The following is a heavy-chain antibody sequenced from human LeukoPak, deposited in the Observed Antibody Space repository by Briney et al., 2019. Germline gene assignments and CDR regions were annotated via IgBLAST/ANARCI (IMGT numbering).Heavy chain of an antibody. CDR2: IYYSGST. CDR1: GGSISSYY. V-gene: IGHV4-59*01. CDR3: ARSVTAILVDY. J-gene: IGHJ4*02. D-gene: IGHD2-21*02. Sequence: PSETLSLTCTVPGGSISSYYWSWIRQPPGKGLEWIGYIYYSGSTNYNPSLKSRVTISVDTSKNQFSLKLSSVTAADTAVYYCARSVTAILVDYWGQGTLVTVSS.